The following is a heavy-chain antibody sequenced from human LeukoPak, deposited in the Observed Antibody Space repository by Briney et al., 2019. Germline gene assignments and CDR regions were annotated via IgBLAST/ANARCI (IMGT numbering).Heavy chain of an antibody. V-gene: IGHV3-74*01. CDR1: GFTFSSYE. J-gene: IGHJ3*02. D-gene: IGHD3-3*01. CDR2: TNSDESST. CDR3: AKGGYYAQSAFDM. Sequence: GGSLRLSCAASGFTFSSYEMNWVRQAPGKGLVWVSRTNSDESSTSYADSVKGRFTISRDNAKNTLYLQMNSLRAEDTAVYYCAKGGYYAQSAFDMWGQGTMVTVSS.